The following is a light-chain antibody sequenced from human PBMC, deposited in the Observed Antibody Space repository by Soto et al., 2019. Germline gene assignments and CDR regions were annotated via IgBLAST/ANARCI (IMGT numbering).Light chain of an antibody. CDR3: SSYTTRSTGV. V-gene: IGLV2-14*01. Sequence: QSVLTQPASVSGSPGQSITISCTGTSGDVGGYNYVSWYQQHPGKAPKVIIYEVTNRPSGVSNRFSGSKSGNTASLTISGLQAEDEADYYCSSYTTRSTGVFGGGTKLTVL. J-gene: IGLJ3*02. CDR1: SGDVGGYNY. CDR2: EVT.